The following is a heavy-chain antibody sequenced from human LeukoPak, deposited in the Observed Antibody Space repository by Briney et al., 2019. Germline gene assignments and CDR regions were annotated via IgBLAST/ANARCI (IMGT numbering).Heavy chain of an antibody. CDR3: ARSGPPAGRPDVFDI. CDR1: GGSISTSSYH. J-gene: IGHJ3*02. D-gene: IGHD2-2*01. V-gene: IGHV4-39*07. Sequence: PSETLSLTCTVSGGSISTSSYHWGWFRQPPGKGLECIGTIYYTGSTYYNPSLNSRVSISVDTSKNQFSLRLSSVTAADTAVYYCARSGPPAGRPDVFDIWGQGTMATVSS. CDR2: IYYTGST.